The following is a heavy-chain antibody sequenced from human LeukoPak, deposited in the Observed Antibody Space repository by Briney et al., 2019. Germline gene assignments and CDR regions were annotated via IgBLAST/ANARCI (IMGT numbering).Heavy chain of an antibody. CDR3: ARVFCSGGSCYSPDWFDP. Sequence: SQTLSLTCTVSGGSISSSDYYWSWIRQPPGKGLEWIGYIYYSGSTYYNPSLKSRVTISVDTSKNQFSLKLSSVTAADTAVYYCARVFCSGGSCYSPDWFDPWGQGTLVTVSS. CDR2: IYYSGST. J-gene: IGHJ5*02. D-gene: IGHD2-15*01. CDR1: GGSISSSDYY. V-gene: IGHV4-30-4*08.